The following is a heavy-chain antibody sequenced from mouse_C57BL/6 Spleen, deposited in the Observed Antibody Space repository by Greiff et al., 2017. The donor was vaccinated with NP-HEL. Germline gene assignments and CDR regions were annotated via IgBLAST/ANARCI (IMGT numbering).Heavy chain of an antibody. J-gene: IGHJ4*01. Sequence: EVQLVESGPVLVKPGASVKMSCKASGYTFTDYYMNWVKQSHGKSLEWIGVINPYNGGTSYNQKFKGKATLTVDKSSSTAYMELNSLTSEDSAVYYCASYDGYYYAMDYWGQGTSVTVSS. D-gene: IGHD2-12*01. CDR3: ASYDGYYYAMDY. CDR2: INPYNGGT. V-gene: IGHV1-19*01. CDR1: GYTFTDYY.